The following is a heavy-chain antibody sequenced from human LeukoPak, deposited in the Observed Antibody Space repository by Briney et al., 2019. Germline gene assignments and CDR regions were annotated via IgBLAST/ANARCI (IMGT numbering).Heavy chain of an antibody. V-gene: IGHV3-48*03. CDR1: GFTVSSFE. J-gene: IGHJ4*02. CDR2: LSSSGNTI. Sequence: GGSLRPSRAPSGFTVSSFEMNWVRQAPGKGLEWVSYLSSSGNTIYYADSVKGRFTISRDNARNSLYLQMNGLRAEDTALYYCARRFDSWGQGTLVTVSS. CDR3: ARRFDS.